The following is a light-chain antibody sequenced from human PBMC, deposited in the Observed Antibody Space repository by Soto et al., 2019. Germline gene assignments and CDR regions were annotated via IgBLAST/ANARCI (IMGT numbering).Light chain of an antibody. CDR2: EVS. CDR3: CSYAGSSSLV. J-gene: IGLJ1*01. V-gene: IGLV2-23*02. Sequence: QSALTQPASVSGSPGQSITISCTGTSSDVGSYNLVSWYQQHPGKAPKLMIYEVSKRPSGVSNRFSGSKSGSTASLTISGLQAEDEADYYCCSYAGSSSLVFGTGTKLTVL. CDR1: SSDVGSYNL.